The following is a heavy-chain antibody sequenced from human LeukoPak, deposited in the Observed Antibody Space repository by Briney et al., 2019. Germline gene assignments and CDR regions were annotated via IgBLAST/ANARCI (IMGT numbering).Heavy chain of an antibody. CDR1: GFTFSSYG. V-gene: IGHV3-33*01. CDR2: IWYDGSNK. D-gene: IGHD6-13*01. Sequence: GGSLRLSCAASGFTFSSYGMHWVRQAPGKGLEWVAVIWYDGSNKYYADSVKGRFTISRDNSKNTLYLQMNSLRAEDTAVYYCARGPRYSSSYDYWGQGTLVIVSS. J-gene: IGHJ4*02. CDR3: ARGPRYSSSYDY.